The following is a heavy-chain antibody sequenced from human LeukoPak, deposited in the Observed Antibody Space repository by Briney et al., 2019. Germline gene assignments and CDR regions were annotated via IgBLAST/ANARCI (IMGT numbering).Heavy chain of an antibody. V-gene: IGHV1-46*01. D-gene: IGHD3-10*01. CDR1: GYTFTSYY. CDR2: INPSGGST. Sequence: ASVKVSCKASGYTFTSYYMHWVRQAPGQGLEWMGIINPSGGSTSYAQKFQGRVTMTRDMSTSTVYMELSSLRSEDTAVYYCARDGSYGSGSYFSDFYYYYYMDVWGKGTTVTVSS. J-gene: IGHJ6*03. CDR3: ARDGSYGSGSYFSDFYYYYYMDV.